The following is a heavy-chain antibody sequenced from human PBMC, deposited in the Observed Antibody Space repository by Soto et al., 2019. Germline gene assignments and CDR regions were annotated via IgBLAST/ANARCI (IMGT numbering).Heavy chain of an antibody. CDR2: IDPYDTGI. J-gene: IGHJ4*02. CDR1: GFTFSKYW. CDR3: ARDMTGADDY. Sequence: VHLVESGGGLVQPGGSLRLSCAASGFTFSKYWFHWVRQAPGKGLMWVSRIDPYDTGITYADSVKGRFTISRDNARNPLYLQMDSLTAEDTAVYYCARDMTGADDYLGQGTLVTVSS. D-gene: IGHD3-9*01. V-gene: IGHV3-74*01.